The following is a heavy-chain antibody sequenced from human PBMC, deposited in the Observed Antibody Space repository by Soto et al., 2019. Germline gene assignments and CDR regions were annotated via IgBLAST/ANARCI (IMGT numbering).Heavy chain of an antibody. D-gene: IGHD4-17*01. CDR3: AVALTTAYYYYYYGMDM. J-gene: IGHJ6*02. CDR1: GYTFTSYY. V-gene: IGHV1-46*01. CDR2: IHPSGGST. Sequence: ASAMICCTASGYTFTSYYMHWVRQAPGQGLKWMGIIHPSGGSTSSGKMFRGRFTMTRDTSTGRAFMELSSLRSEDTALYYCAVALTTAYYYYYYGMDMWGQGTTVTVSS.